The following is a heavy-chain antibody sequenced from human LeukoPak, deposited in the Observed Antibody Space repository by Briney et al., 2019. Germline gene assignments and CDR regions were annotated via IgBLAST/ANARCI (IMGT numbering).Heavy chain of an antibody. J-gene: IGHJ4*02. Sequence: ASVKVSCKASGYTFTSYYMHWVRQAPGQGLERMGIINPSGGSTSYAQKFQGRVTMTRDTSTSTVYMELSSLRSEDTAVYYCARVHKSTYDSSGYNYFDYWGQGTLVTVSS. V-gene: IGHV1-46*01. CDR3: ARVHKSTYDSSGYNYFDY. CDR2: INPSGGST. CDR1: GYTFTSYY. D-gene: IGHD3-22*01.